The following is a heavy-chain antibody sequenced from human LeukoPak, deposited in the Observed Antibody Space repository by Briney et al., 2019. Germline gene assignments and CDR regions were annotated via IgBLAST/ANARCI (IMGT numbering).Heavy chain of an antibody. D-gene: IGHD2-21*01. CDR3: ARVHITEGVDY. CDR2: IIPIFGTA. CDR1: GGSFSSEA. V-gene: IGHV1-69*05. Sequence: SVKVSCKAFGGSFSSEAISWVRQAPGQGLEWMGGIIPIFGTANYAQKFQGRVTITTDESTSTAYMEVSSLRSEDTAVYYCARVHITEGVDYWGQGTLVTVSA. J-gene: IGHJ4*02.